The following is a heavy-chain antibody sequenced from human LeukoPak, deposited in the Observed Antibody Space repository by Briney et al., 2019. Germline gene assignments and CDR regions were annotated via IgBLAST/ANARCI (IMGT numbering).Heavy chain of an antibody. CDR1: GYTFTGYY. J-gene: IGHJ5*02. CDR3: AIVGATIGWFDP. Sequence: ASVKVSCKASGYTFTGYYMHWVRQAPGQGLEWMGRINPNSGGTNYAQKFQGRVTMTRDTSISTANIELRRLRSDDTAVYYCAIVGATIGWFDPWGQGTLVTVSS. CDR2: INPNSGGT. D-gene: IGHD1-26*01. V-gene: IGHV1-2*06.